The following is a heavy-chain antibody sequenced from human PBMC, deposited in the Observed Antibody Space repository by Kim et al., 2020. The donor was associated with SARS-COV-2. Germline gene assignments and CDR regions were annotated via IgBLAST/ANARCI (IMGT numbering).Heavy chain of an antibody. CDR1: GFTFSAHS. V-gene: IGHV3-30*04. J-gene: IGHJ4*02. CDR3: LAEIGSRSFDH. Sequence: GGSLRLSCAASGFTFSAHSLYGGRQAQGKGMEWVALIGYDGSNISYPDSVKGRFIISRDNTKSTLYLQMNSLRPEDTAVYYCLAEIGSRSFDHWGQRTLVTVSS. D-gene: IGHD3-10*01. CDR2: IGYDGSNI.